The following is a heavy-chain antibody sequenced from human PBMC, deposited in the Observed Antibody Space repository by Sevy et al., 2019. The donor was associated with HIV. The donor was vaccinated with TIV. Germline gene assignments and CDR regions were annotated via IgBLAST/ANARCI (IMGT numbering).Heavy chain of an antibody. V-gene: IGHV3-21*01. CDR3: ASDQTRYYDFCSGYRGLDRYYYYYGMDV. J-gene: IGHJ6*02. CDR1: GFTFSSYS. D-gene: IGHD3-3*01. CDR2: ISSSSSYI. Sequence: GGSLRLSCAASGFTFSSYSMNWVRQAPGKGLEWVSSISSSSSYIYYAESVKGRLPISRDNAKNSLYLQMNSLRAEDTALSDSASDQTRYYDFCSGYRGLDRYYYYYGMDVWGHGTTVTVS.